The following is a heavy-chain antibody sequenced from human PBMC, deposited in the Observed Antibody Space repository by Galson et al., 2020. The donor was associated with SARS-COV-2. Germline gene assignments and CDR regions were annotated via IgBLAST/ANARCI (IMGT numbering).Heavy chain of an antibody. Sequence: ASVKVSCKASGYNFTSFDIIWVRQAPGQGLEWMGWRNPDSAARGYARKFQGRVSMTGDTSIRTTYMELTGLRPDDTAIYYCARGSVGLRPVGRGVNYDSAGEPIPDDWGQGTLVTVSA. D-gene: IGHD3-22*01. CDR2: RNPDSAAR. CDR1: GYNFTSFD. J-gene: IGHJ4*02. CDR3: ARGSVGLRPVGRGVNYDSAGEPIPDD. V-gene: IGHV1-8*01.